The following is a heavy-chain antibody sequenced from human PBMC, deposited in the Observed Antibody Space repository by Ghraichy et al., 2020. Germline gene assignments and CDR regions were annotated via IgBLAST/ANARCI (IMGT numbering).Heavy chain of an antibody. CDR3: ARGSYDNTAYRRPIDY. V-gene: IGHV3-11*01. D-gene: IGHD3-22*01. Sequence: GGSLRLSCAASGFTFSDYYISWNRQVPGKGLEWVSHISNRGSTIYYADSVKGRFTISRDNAKKSVYLQMNNLRAEDTAVYYCARGSYDNTAYRRPIDYWGQGTLVTVSS. CDR2: ISNRGSTI. J-gene: IGHJ4*02. CDR1: GFTFSDYY.